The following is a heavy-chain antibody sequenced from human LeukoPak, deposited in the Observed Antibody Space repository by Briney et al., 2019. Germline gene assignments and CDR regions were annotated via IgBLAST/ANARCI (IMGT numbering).Heavy chain of an antibody. CDR3: ARDTPYSGTPAGFDP. CDR1: GFTFSNYG. J-gene: IGHJ5*02. D-gene: IGHD1-26*01. V-gene: IGHV3-7*01. CDR2: IKGGGSEK. Sequence: GRSLRLSCAASGFTFSNYGMHWVRQAPGKGLEWVASIKGGGSEKYYVDSVKGRFTISRDNAKNSLYLQMNSLRAEDTAVYYCARDTPYSGTPAGFDPWGQGTLVTVSS.